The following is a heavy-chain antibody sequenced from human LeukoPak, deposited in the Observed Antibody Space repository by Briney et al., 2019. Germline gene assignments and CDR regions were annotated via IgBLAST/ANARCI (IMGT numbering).Heavy chain of an antibody. V-gene: IGHV3-30-3*01. CDR2: ISYDGSNK. J-gene: IGHJ6*03. D-gene: IGHD5-18*01. CDR1: GFTFSSYA. CDR3: AKDVSYPYYYYYYYMDV. Sequence: GGSLRLSCAASGFTFSSYAMHWVRQAPGKGLEWVAVISYDGSNKYYADSVKGRFTISRDNSKNTLYLQMNSLRAEDTAVYYCAKDVSYPYYYYYYYMDVWGKGTTVTVSS.